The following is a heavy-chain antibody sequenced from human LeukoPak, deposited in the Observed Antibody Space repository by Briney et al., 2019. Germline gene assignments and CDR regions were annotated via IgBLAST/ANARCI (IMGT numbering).Heavy chain of an antibody. D-gene: IGHD4-17*01. J-gene: IGHJ3*02. CDR3: AAGFDFSGDYAAFDI. Sequence: ASVKVSCKASRYTFSRYKLHWVGQAPGQGLAGMGTFNPRGGSTSYAQKFQGRLTMTSDTSTSTVYMELSSLRSEDTAVYYCAAGFDFSGDYAAFDIWGHGTMVTVPS. CDR2: FNPRGGST. V-gene: IGHV1-46*01. CDR1: RYTFSRYK.